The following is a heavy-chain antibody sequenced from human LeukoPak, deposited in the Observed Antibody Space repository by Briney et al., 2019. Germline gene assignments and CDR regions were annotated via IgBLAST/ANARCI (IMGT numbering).Heavy chain of an antibody. CDR1: GGSIRSYY. CDR2: IYYSGST. Sequence: SETLSLTCTVSGGSIRSYYWSWIRQPPGKGLEWIGYIYYSGSTNYNPSLKSRVTISVDTSKNQFSLKLSSVTAADTAVYYCARDKGSSWYGGFDPWGQGTLVTVSS. CDR3: ARDKGSSWYGGFDP. D-gene: IGHD6-13*01. V-gene: IGHV4-59*01. J-gene: IGHJ5*02.